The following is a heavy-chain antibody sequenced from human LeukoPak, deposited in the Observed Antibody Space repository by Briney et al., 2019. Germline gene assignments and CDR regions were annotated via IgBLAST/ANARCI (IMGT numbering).Heavy chain of an antibody. CDR2: IFPSGGEI. J-gene: IGHJ5*02. CDR1: GFTFSSSW. D-gene: IGHD5-18*01. CDR3: VTYRQVMLPFEA. V-gene: IGHV3-23*01. Sequence: GGSLRLSCAASGFTFSSSWMSWVRQPRGKGLEWVSSIFPSGGEIHYADSVRGRFTISRDNSKSTLSLQMNSLRAEDTAIYYCVTYRQVMLPFEAWGQGTLVTVSS.